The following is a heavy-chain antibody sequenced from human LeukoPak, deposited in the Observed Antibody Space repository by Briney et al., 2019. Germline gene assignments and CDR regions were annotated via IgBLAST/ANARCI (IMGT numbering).Heavy chain of an antibody. CDR3: AGYGGSYPYYMDV. Sequence: PGGSLRLSCAASGFTVSTNYMTWIRQAPGKGLEEGSVMYTLGNTNYADSVRGRFTISRDNSKNTLYLQMNSLRAEDTAVYYCAGYGGSYPYYMDVWGKGTTVTISS. CDR1: GFTVSTNY. V-gene: IGHV3-66*01. J-gene: IGHJ6*03. D-gene: IGHD1-26*01. CDR2: MYTLGNT.